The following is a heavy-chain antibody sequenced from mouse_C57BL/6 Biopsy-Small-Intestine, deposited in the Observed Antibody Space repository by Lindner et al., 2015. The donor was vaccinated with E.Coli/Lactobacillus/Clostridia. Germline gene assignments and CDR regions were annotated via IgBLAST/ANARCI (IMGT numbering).Heavy chain of an antibody. D-gene: IGHD1-1*01. Sequence: VQLQESGGGLVKPGGSLKLSCAASGFTFSSYAMSWVRQTPEKRLEWVATISDGGSYTYYPDNVKGRFTISRDNAKNNLYLQMSHLKSEDTAMYYCARDYYGSRYYFDYWGQGTTPTVSS. CDR3: ARDYYGSRYYFDY. J-gene: IGHJ2*01. CDR1: GFTFSSYA. CDR2: ISDGGSYT. V-gene: IGHV5-4*01.